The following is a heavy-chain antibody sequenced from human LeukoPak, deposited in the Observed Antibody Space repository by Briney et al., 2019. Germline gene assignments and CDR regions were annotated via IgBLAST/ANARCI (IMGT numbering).Heavy chain of an antibody. J-gene: IGHJ6*02. V-gene: IGHV3-23*01. CDR3: AKDIGREPYSPAFRKYYYYGMDV. Sequence: GGSLRHSCAASGFTFSSYAMSWVRQAPGKGLEWVSAISGSGGGTYYADSVKGRFTISRDNSKNTLYLQMNSLRAEDTAVYYCAKDIGREPYSPAFRKYYYYGMDVWGQGTTVTVSS. CDR2: ISGSGGGT. CDR1: GFTFSSYA. D-gene: IGHD3-3*02.